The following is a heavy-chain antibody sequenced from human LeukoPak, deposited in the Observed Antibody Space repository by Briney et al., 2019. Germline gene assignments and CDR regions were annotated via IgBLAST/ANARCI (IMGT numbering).Heavy chain of an antibody. D-gene: IGHD4-17*01. V-gene: IGHV4-30-2*01. J-gene: IGHJ4*02. Sequence: SETLSLTCAVSGGSISSGGYSWSWIRQPPGKGLEWIGYIYHSGSTYYNPSLKSRVTISVDRSKNQFSLKLSSVTAADTAVYYCARRRGGTYGDYPYYFDYWGQGTLVTVSS. CDR3: ARRRGGTYGDYPYYFDY. CDR1: GGSISSGGYS. CDR2: IYHSGST.